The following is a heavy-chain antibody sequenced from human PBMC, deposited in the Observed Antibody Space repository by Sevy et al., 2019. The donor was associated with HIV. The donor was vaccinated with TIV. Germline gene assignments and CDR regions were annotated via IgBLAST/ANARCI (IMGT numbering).Heavy chain of an antibody. CDR1: GYTFTGDY. D-gene: IGHD1-7*01. V-gene: IGHV1-2*06. J-gene: IGHJ6*02. CDR2: VYPNSGGT. CDR3: ARDAAGGTTNSGMDV. Sequence: ASVKVSCKASGYTFTGDYLHWVRQAPGQGLEWMGRVYPNSGGTSYARKFQGRVIMTRDTSISTAYMELTRLRFDDTAVYFCARDAAGGTTNSGMDVWGQGTTVTVSS.